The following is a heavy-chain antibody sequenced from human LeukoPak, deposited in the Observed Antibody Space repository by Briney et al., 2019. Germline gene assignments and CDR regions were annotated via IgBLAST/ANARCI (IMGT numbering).Heavy chain of an antibody. Sequence: GGAMRLSCLASACTFISYAMSCDGQAPGEGREWVAGISSSGDTAYYADSVQGRFTISRDNSKNTLYLQINSLGPADTAVYYCAKDLGSPRVPREPSSTKSPNWFDPSGQGTLVTVSS. D-gene: IGHD1-26*01. CDR2: ISSSGDTA. CDR3: AKDLGSPRVPREPSSTKSPNWFDP. V-gene: IGHV3-23*01. J-gene: IGHJ5*02. CDR1: ACTFISYA.